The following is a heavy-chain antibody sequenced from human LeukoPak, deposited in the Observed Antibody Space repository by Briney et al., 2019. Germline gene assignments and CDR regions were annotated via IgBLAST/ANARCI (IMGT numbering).Heavy chain of an antibody. CDR1: GASFSSGDQY. V-gene: IGHV4-31*01. J-gene: IGHJ4*02. Sequence: TSQTLSLTCTVSGASFSSGDQYWNWIRQSPGKGLEWIGSIHPSGRLYNNPSLEGQVTISIDTSKNQFSLNLNSVTAADTAVYFCSRGLDSSKLGYWGQGTLVTVSS. D-gene: IGHD3-22*01. CDR2: IHPSGRL. CDR3: SRGLDSSKLGY.